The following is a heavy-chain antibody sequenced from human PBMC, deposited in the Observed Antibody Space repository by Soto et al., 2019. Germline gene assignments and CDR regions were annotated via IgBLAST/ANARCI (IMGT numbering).Heavy chain of an antibody. Sequence: GASVKVSCKASGGTFSSYTISWVRQAPGQGLEWMGRIIPILGIANYAQKFQGRVTITADKFTSTAYMELSSLRSEDKAVYYCARGGSSSWAGAFDIWGQGTMVTVSS. CDR2: IIPILGIA. J-gene: IGHJ3*02. D-gene: IGHD6-13*01. CDR3: ARGGSSSWAGAFDI. V-gene: IGHV1-69*02. CDR1: GGTFSSYT.